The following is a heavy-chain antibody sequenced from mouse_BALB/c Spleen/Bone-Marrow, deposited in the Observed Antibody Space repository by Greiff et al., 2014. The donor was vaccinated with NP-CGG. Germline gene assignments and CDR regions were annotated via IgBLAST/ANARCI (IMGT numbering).Heavy chain of an antibody. D-gene: IGHD1-1*01. J-gene: IGHJ1*01. Sequence: VQLQQSGAELVKPGASVKLSCKTSGYTFTSYWIQWVKQRPGQGLGWTGEIFPGTGTTYYNEKFKGKATLTIDTSSSTAYMQLSSLTSEDSAVYFCAREGSRLRGYLDVWGAGTTVTGSS. V-gene: IGHV1S132*01. CDR2: IFPGTGTT. CDR1: GYTFTSYW. CDR3: AREGSRLRGYLDV.